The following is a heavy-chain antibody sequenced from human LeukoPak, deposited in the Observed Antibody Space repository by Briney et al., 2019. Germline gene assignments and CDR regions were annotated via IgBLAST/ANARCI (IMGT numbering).Heavy chain of an antibody. J-gene: IGHJ3*02. CDR2: IKQDGSEK. CDR1: GFTFSSYW. V-gene: IGHV3-7*01. CDR3: ASGLNGDNYRDAFDI. D-gene: IGHD4/OR15-4a*01. Sequence: PGGSLRLSCAASGFTFSSYWMSWVRQAPGKGLEWVANIKQDGSEKYYVDSVKGRFTISRDNAKNSLYLQMNSLRAEDTAVYYCASGLNGDNYRDAFDIWGQGTMVTVSS.